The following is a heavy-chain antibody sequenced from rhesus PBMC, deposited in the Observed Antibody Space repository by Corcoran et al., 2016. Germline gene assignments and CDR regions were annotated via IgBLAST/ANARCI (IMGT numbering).Heavy chain of an antibody. D-gene: IGHD4-35*01. V-gene: IGHV4S11*01. J-gene: IGHJ4*01. Sequence: QVQLQESGPGLVKPLETLSRTCAASVGAIRRNYWSWIRQAPGKGLEWIGYIYGSGSSTNYNPSLKSRVTLSVDTSKNQLSLKLSSVTAADTAVYYCARHKMTTVIDYWGQGVLVTVSS. CDR2: IYGSGSST. CDR1: VGAIRRNY. CDR3: ARHKMTTVIDY.